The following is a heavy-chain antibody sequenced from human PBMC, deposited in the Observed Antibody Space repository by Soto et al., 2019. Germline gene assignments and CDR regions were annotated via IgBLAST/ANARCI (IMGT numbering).Heavy chain of an antibody. CDR3: AASQVVVAASPGIFDY. Sequence: GGSQKLSSAASGLTFSSYGMHWVRQAPGKGLEWVAVIWYDGSNKYYADSVKGRFTISRDNSKNTLYLQMNSLRAEDTAVYYCAASQVVVAASPGIFDYWGQGTLVTVSS. J-gene: IGHJ4*02. D-gene: IGHD2-15*01. CDR2: IWYDGSNK. V-gene: IGHV3-33*01. CDR1: GLTFSSYG.